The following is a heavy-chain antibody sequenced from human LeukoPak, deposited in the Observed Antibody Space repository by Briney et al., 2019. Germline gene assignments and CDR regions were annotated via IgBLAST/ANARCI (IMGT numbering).Heavy chain of an antibody. CDR2: IGTAGDT. D-gene: IGHD5-12*01. V-gene: IGHV3-13*01. J-gene: IGHJ6*03. CDR3: ARGAYSGYDPYYYYYMDV. Sequence: PGGSLRLSCAASGFTFSSYDMHWVRQATGKGLEWVSAIGTAGDTYYPGSVKGRFTISRENAKNSLYLQMNSLRAGDTAVYYCARGAYSGYDPYYYYYMDVWGKGTTVTISS. CDR1: GFTFSSYD.